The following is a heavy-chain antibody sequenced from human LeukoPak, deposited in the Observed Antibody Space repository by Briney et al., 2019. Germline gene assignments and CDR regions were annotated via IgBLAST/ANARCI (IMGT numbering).Heavy chain of an antibody. V-gene: IGHV1-69*04. J-gene: IGHJ2*01. CDR3: ARDQYCTNGVCQWYFDL. CDR1: GGTFSSYT. Sequence: GSSVKLSCKASGGTFSSYTISWVRQAPRQGLEWMGRIIPILGIANYAQKFQGRVTITADKSTSTAYMELSSLRSEDTAVYYCARDQYCTNGVCQWYFDLWGRGTLVTVSS. D-gene: IGHD2-8*01. CDR2: IIPILGIA.